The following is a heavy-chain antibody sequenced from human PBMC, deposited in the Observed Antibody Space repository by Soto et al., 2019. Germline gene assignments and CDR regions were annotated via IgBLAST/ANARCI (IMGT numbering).Heavy chain of an antibody. CDR1: GYTLTGLS. CDR2: FDPETGET. J-gene: IGHJ4*02. Sequence: ASVKVSCKVSGYTLTGLSMHWVRQAPGKGLEWMGGFDPETGETIYAQRFQGRVTVTEDTSTDTVYMELSSLRSEDTAVYYCAKDLVSGAYDYYFDYWGQGSLVTSPQ. D-gene: IGHD5-12*01. V-gene: IGHV1-24*01. CDR3: AKDLVSGAYDYYFDY.